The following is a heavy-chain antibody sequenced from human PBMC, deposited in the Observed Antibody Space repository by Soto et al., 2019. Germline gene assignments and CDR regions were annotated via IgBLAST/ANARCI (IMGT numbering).Heavy chain of an antibody. Sequence: PSETLSLTCAVYGGSFSCYYWSWIRQPPGKGLEWIGEINHSGSTNYNPSLKSRVTISVDTSKNQFSLKLSSVTAADTAVYYCASRDCTNGVCYFYAYWGQGTLVTVS. J-gene: IGHJ4*02. V-gene: IGHV4-34*01. CDR2: INHSGST. CDR3: ASRDCTNGVCYFYAY. CDR1: GGSFSCYY. D-gene: IGHD2-8*01.